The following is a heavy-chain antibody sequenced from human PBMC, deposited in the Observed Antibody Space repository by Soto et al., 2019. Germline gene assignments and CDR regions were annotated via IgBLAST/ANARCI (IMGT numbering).Heavy chain of an antibody. J-gene: IGHJ5*02. Sequence: QVQLVESGGGVVQPGRSLRLSCAASGFTFSSYGMHWVRQAPGKGLEWVAVISYDGSNKYYADSVKGRFTISRDNSKNTLYLQMNSLRAEDTAVYYCAKDRSVVRGVTKGNWFDPWGQGTLVTVSS. V-gene: IGHV3-30*18. CDR1: GFTFSSYG. CDR3: AKDRSVVRGVTKGNWFDP. CDR2: ISYDGSNK. D-gene: IGHD3-10*01.